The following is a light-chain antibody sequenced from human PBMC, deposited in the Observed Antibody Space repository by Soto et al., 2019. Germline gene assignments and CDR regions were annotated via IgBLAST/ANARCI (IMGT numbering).Light chain of an antibody. Sequence: QSLLTQPPSASASLGASVKLTCTLSSGHNSYAIAWHQQQPEKGPRYLMKLNSDGSHSKGDGIPDRFSGSSSGAERYLTISSLQSEDEADYYCQTWSTDIRVFGGGTKVTVL. CDR2: LNSDGSH. CDR3: QTWSTDIRV. J-gene: IGLJ3*02. CDR1: SGHNSYA. V-gene: IGLV4-69*01.